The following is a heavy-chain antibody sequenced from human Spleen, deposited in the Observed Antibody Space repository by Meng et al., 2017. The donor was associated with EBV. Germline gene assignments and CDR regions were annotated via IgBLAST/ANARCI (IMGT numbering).Heavy chain of an antibody. CDR2: IYWDDDK. CDR3: AHRPAPYGDYITFDY. D-gene: IGHD4-17*01. V-gene: IGHV2-5*02. J-gene: IGHJ4*02. Sequence: QITLKESGPTLVKPTQTLTLTCIFSGFSLNTNGVGVGWIRQPQGKALEWLGLIYWDDDKRYSPSLKSRLAITKDTSKNQVVLIMTNMDPVDTATYYCAHRPAPYGDYITFDYWGQGTLVTVSS. CDR1: GFSLNTNGVG.